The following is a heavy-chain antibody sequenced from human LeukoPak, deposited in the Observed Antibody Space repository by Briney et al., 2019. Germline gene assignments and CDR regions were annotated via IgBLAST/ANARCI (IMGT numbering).Heavy chain of an antibody. J-gene: IGHJ4*02. V-gene: IGHV3-23*01. CDR1: GFTFSSYA. CDR2: IGGSGDSP. CDR3: AKSNVDDLWSGYDY. Sequence: PGGSLRLSCAASGFTFSSYAMTWVRQAPGKGLEWVSIIGGSGDSPYYADSVKGRFTISRDNSKNTLFLQMNSLRAEDTALYYCAKSNVDDLWSGYDYWGQGTLVTVSS. D-gene: IGHD3-3*01.